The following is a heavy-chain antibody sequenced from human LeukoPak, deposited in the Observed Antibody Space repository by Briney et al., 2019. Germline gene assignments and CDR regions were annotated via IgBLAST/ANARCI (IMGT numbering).Heavy chain of an antibody. D-gene: IGHD1-26*01. CDR1: GYTLTELS. CDR2: FDPEDGET. Sequence: ASVTVSCKVSGYTLTELSMHWVRQAPGKGLEWMGGFDPEDGETIYAQKFQGRVTMTEDTSTDTAYMELSSLRSEDTAVYYCATDIYWDRFQGGTTYWGQGTLVTVSS. J-gene: IGHJ4*02. CDR3: ATDIYWDRFQGGTTY. V-gene: IGHV1-24*01.